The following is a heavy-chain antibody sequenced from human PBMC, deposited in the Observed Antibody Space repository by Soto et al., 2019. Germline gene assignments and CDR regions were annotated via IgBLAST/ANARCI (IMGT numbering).Heavy chain of an antibody. D-gene: IGHD3-22*01. CDR3: ARAYYDNSGYPLGGMDV. V-gene: IGHV3-13*01. CDR1: GFTFSTYD. Sequence: GSLRLSCVGFGFTFSTYDMYWVRQNDGKGLEWVSSIGTDDDTYYLDSVRGRFTISREDAKNSLYLQMDSLRAGDTAVYYCARAYYDNSGYPLGGMDVWGQGTMVTVSS. J-gene: IGHJ6*02. CDR2: IGTDDDT.